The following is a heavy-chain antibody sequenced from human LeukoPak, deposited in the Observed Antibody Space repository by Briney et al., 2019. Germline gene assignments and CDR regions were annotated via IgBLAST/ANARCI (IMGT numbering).Heavy chain of an antibody. CDR3: AARVAVAGRSFDF. D-gene: IGHD6-19*01. J-gene: IGHJ4*02. CDR1: GFTFSSYA. Sequence: GGSLRLSCAASGFTFSSYAMSWVRQAPGKGLEWVSAISGRGGSTYYADSVKGRFTISRDNSKNTLYLQMNSLRAEDTAVYYCAARVAVAGRSFDFWGQGTLVTVSS. V-gene: IGHV3-23*01. CDR2: ISGRGGST.